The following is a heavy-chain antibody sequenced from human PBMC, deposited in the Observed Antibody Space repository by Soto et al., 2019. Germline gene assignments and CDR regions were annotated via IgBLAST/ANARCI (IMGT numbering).Heavy chain of an antibody. CDR2: ILDDGSNK. J-gene: IGHJ4*02. Sequence: PGGSLRLSCAASGFPFSSYAMHWVRQAPGKGPEWVAAILDDGSNKFYEDSVKGRFTISRDNSENTLYLQMNSLRAEDTALYYCAKEYYNFWSGFFDSWGQGTEVTVSS. V-gene: IGHV3-30*18. CDR1: GFPFSSYA. CDR3: AKEYYNFWSGFFDS. D-gene: IGHD3-3*01.